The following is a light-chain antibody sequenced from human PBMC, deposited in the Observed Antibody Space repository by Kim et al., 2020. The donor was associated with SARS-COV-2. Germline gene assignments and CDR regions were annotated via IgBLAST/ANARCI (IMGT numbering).Light chain of an antibody. CDR3: QQYYSYPRT. Sequence: STGYRVTITCTASQGISSYLAWYQQQPGKAHKLRIYAASTLQSGVPSRFSGSGSGTDFTLTISCLQSEDFATYFCQQYYSYPRTFGQGTKVDIK. CDR1: QGISSY. J-gene: IGKJ1*01. V-gene: IGKV1-8*01. CDR2: AAS.